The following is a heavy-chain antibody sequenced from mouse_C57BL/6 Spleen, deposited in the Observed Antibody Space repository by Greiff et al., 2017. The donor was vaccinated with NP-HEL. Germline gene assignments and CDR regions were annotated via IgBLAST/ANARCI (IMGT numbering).Heavy chain of an antibody. D-gene: IGHD1-1*01. CDR3: ARGNYYGSSYY. Sequence: EVKLQQSGPELVKPGASVKISCKASGYSFTGYYMNWVKQSPEKSLEWIGEINPSTGGATYNQKFKAKATLTVDKSSSTAYMQLKSLTSEDSAVYYCARGNYYGSSYYWGQGTTLTVSS. CDR1: GYSFTGYY. CDR2: INPSTGGA. J-gene: IGHJ2*01. V-gene: IGHV1-42*01.